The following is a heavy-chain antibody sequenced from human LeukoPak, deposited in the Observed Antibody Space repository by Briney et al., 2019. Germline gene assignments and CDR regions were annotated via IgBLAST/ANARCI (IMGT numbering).Heavy chain of an antibody. CDR2: VNPYSGNT. J-gene: IGHJ5*02. D-gene: IGHD1-26*01. V-gene: IGHV1-8*01. CDR3: AGEVGAENWFDP. CDR1: GYTFTSFD. Sequence: ASVKVSCKASGYTFTSFDINWVRPATGQGLEGMGCVNPYSGNTAYAQKFQGRVTMTRDTSISTAYMELSSLRFDDTAVYYCAGEVGAENWFDPWGQGTLVTVSS.